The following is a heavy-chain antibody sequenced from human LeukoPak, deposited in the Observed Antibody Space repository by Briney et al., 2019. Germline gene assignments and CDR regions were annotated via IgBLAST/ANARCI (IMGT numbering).Heavy chain of an antibody. V-gene: IGHV4-39*02. Sequence: SETLSLTCTVSGGSISSSSYYWGWIRQPPGKGLEWIGSIYYSGSTYYNPSLKSRVTMSVDTSKNHFSVKLSSVTAADTAVYYCARESEFDATEYLYWGQGVLVTVSS. J-gene: IGHJ4*02. CDR1: GGSISSSSYY. D-gene: IGHD2-15*01. CDR2: IYYSGST. CDR3: ARESEFDATEYLY.